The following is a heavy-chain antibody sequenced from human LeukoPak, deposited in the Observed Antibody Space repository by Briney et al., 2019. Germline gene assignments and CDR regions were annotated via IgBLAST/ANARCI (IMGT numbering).Heavy chain of an antibody. CDR3: AREATEYSSSPFDY. CDR1: GGSISSSSYY. J-gene: IGHJ4*02. CDR2: IYYSGST. D-gene: IGHD6-6*01. Sequence: SETLSLTCTVSGGSISSSSYYWGWIRQPPGKGLEWIGTIYYSGSTYYNPSLKSRVTISVDTSKIQFSLELSSVTAADTAVYYCAREATEYSSSPFDYWGQGTLVTVSS. V-gene: IGHV4-39*02.